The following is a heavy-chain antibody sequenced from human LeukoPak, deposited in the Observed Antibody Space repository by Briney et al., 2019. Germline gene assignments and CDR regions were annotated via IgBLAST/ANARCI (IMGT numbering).Heavy chain of an antibody. CDR2: IYYSGST. CDR3: ARHLGATSRPYYFDY. D-gene: IGHD1-26*01. Sequence: SETLSLTCTVSGGSFSSMTSFWGWIRQPPGKGLEWIGSIYYSGSTYYNPSLESRVAISVDTSKNQFSLRLSPVTAADTAVYCCARHLGATSRPYYFDYWGQGTLVTVSS. J-gene: IGHJ4*02. V-gene: IGHV4-39*01. CDR1: GGSFSSMTSF.